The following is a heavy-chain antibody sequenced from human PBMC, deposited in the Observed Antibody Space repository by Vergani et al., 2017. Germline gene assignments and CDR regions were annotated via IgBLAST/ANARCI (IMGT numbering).Heavy chain of an antibody. D-gene: IGHD3-3*01. CDR1: GVSLSNARMG. CDR3: ARILPECLEWVLYSPNRGWFDP. Sequence: QVTLKESGPVLVKPTETLTLTCTVSGVSLSNARMGVSWIRQPPGKALEWLAHIFSNDEKSYSTSLKSRLTISKDTSKSQVVLTMTNMYSVDTATYYCARILPECLEWVLYSPNRGWFDPWGQGTLVTVSS. J-gene: IGHJ5*02. CDR2: IFSNDEK. V-gene: IGHV2-26*01.